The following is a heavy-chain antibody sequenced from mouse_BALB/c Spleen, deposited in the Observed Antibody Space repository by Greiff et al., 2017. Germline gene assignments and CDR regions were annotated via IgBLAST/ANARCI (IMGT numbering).Heavy chain of an antibody. D-gene: IGHD2-1*01. V-gene: IGHV7-3*02. J-gene: IGHJ2*01. CDR2: IRNKANGYTT. CDR1: GFTFTDYY. Sequence: EVKVEESGGGLVQPGGSLRLSCATSGFTFTDYYMSWVRQPPGKALEWLGFIRNKANGYTTEYSASVKGRFTISRDNSQSILYLQMNTLRAEDSATYYCARAYGNYEGFDYWGQGTTLTVSS. CDR3: ARAYGNYEGFDY.